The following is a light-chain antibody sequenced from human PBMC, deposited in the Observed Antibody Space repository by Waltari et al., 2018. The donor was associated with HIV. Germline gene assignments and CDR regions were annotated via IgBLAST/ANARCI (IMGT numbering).Light chain of an antibody. CDR2: SNN. CDR1: SSTIRCTY. CDR3: AAWDDSLSGRV. J-gene: IGLJ3*02. Sequence: QSVLTQPPSASGPPGQRGTISCSASSSTIRCTYVYWYQQLPGTAPKLLIYSNNQRPSGVPDRFSGSKSGTSASLGISGLRSEDEADYYCAAWDDSLSGRVFGGGTKLTVL. V-gene: IGLV1-47*01.